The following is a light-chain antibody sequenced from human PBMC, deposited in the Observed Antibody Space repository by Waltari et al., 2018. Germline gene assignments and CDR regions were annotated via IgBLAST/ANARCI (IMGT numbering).Light chain of an antibody. V-gene: IGLV3-19*01. CDR3: NSRDSSGNHLRV. J-gene: IGLJ2*01. CDR2: GKN. CDR1: SLRSYY. Sequence: SSELTQDPAVSVALGKTVRITRQGDSLRSYYASWYQQKPGQATVLVSYGKNNRPTGIPDRFSGSSSGNTASLTITGAQAEDEADYYCNSRDSSGNHLRVFGGGTKLTVL.